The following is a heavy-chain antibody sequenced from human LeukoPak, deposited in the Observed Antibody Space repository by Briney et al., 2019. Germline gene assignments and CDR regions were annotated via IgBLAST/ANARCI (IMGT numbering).Heavy chain of an antibody. CDR2: TSGSGGST. V-gene: IGHV3-23*01. J-gene: IGHJ4*02. Sequence: PGGSLRLSCAASGFTFSSYAMSWVRQAPGKGLEWVSATSGSGGSTYYADSVKGRFTISRDNPKNTLYLQMNSLRAEATAVYYCAKCGPGGSCYYFDYWGQGTLVTVSS. D-gene: IGHD2-15*01. CDR3: AKCGPGGSCYYFDY. CDR1: GFTFSSYA.